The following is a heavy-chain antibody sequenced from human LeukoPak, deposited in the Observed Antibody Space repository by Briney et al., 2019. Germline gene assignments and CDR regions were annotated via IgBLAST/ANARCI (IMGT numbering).Heavy chain of an antibody. J-gene: IGHJ4*02. V-gene: IGHV3-48*01. Sequence: AGGSLRLSCAASGFTFSNYNMNWVRQAPGKGLEWVSYISSSSSTIYYADSVKGRFTISRDNAKNSLYLQMNSLRAEDTAVYYSARGLYCSGGSCYGRFDYWGQGTLVTVSS. CDR1: GFTFSNYN. CDR3: ARGLYCSGGSCYGRFDY. CDR2: ISSSSSTI. D-gene: IGHD2-15*01.